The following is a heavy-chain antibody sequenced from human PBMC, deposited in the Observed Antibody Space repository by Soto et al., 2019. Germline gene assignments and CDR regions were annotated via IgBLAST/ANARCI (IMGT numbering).Heavy chain of an antibody. CDR3: ASTKYDSSAYYYWYLRF. V-gene: IGHV1-69*06. D-gene: IGHD3-22*01. CDR1: EDTFRNYA. CDR2: IIPIFGTA. J-gene: IGHJ2*01. Sequence: QVELVQSGAEVQKPGSSVKVSCQASEDTFRNYAISWVRQAPGQGLEWMGEIIPIFGTANYAQKFQGRVTITEDTSANTVYSELSSLRSENRALYYCASTKYDSSAYYYWYLRFWGRGTLVTV.